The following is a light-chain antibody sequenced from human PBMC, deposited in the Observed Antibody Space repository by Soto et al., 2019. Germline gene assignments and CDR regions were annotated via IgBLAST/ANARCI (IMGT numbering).Light chain of an antibody. V-gene: IGLV8-61*01. Sequence: QTVVTQEPSFSVSPGGTVTLTCGLSSGSVSTSYYPSWYQQAPGQPPRTLIYSTNTRSVGVPDRFSGSILGNKAALTITGAQADDESDYYCVLYMGNGISVFGGGTKLTVL. CDR3: VLYMGNGISV. J-gene: IGLJ2*01. CDR1: SGSVSTSYY. CDR2: STN.